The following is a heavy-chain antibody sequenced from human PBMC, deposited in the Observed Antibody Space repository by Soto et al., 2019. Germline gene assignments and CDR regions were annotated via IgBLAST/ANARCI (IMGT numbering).Heavy chain of an antibody. J-gene: IGHJ6*03. CDR1: GYTFTSYG. Sequence: ASVKVSCKASGYTFTSYGISWVRQAPGQGLEWMGWISAYNGNTNYAQKLQGRVTMTTDTSTSTAYMELRSLRSDDTAVYYCARGSVTGTTFYYYYYMDVWGKGTTVTVSS. D-gene: IGHD1-7*01. V-gene: IGHV1-18*01. CDR2: ISAYNGNT. CDR3: ARGSVTGTTFYYYYYMDV.